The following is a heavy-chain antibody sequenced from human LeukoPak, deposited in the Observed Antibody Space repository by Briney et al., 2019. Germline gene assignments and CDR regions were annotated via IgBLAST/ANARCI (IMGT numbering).Heavy chain of an antibody. CDR2: ISGDGRNT. Sequence: PGGSLRLPCAASGFTFYNYAMNWVRQAPGKGLEWVSGISGDGRNTYYADSVKGRFTISRDNSKNTLYLQMNSLRAEDTAVYYCAKVGYNFWSGYNYWGQGTLVTVSS. CDR3: AKVGYNFWSGYNY. CDR1: GFTFYNYA. J-gene: IGHJ4*02. D-gene: IGHD3-3*01. V-gene: IGHV3-23*01.